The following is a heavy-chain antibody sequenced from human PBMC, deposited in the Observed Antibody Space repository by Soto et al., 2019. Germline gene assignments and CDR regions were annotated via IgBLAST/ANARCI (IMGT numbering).Heavy chain of an antibody. V-gene: IGHV1-2*04. J-gene: IGHJ5*02. CDR2: INPNSGGT. CDR1: GYTFTGYY. Sequence: ASVKVSCKASGYTFTGYYMHWVRQAPGQGLEWMGWINPNSGGTNYAQKFQGWVTMTRDTSISTAYMELSRLRSDDTAVYYCARVSVNDYGDPNWFDPWGQGTLVTVSS. CDR3: ARVSVNDYGDPNWFDP. D-gene: IGHD4-17*01.